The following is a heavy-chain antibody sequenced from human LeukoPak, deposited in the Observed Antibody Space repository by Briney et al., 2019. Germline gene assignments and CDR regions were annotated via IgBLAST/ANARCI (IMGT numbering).Heavy chain of an antibody. CDR3: ARAVTTALDY. V-gene: IGHV3-33*05. J-gene: IGHJ4*02. CDR1: GFTFSNYG. CDR2: ISYDGSNK. Sequence: GGSLRLSCGASGFTFSNYGMLWVRQAPGKGLEWVAVISYDGSNKYYADSVKGRFTISRDNAKNSLYLQVNSLRAEDTAVYYCARAVTTALDYWGQGTLITVSS. D-gene: IGHD4-17*01.